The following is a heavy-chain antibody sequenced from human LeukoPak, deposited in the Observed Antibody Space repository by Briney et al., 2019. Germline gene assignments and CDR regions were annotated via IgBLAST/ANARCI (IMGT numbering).Heavy chain of an antibody. D-gene: IGHD5-18*01. CDR3: AKEGDTALVTGYFDL. CDR2: IIPIFGTA. Sequence: SVKLSCKAAGGTFGSYVVSWVRHAPGQGLEWMGGIIPIFGTAHYAQKFQGRLTITADESTSTVYMEMSSLRSEDTAMYYCAKEGDTALVTGYFDLWGRGTLVTVSS. CDR1: GGTFGSYV. V-gene: IGHV1-69*13. J-gene: IGHJ2*01.